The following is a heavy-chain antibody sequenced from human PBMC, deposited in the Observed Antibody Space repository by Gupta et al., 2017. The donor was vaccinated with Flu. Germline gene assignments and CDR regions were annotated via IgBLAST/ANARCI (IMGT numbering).Heavy chain of an antibody. CDR3: ARRGSFRLGSHYTWFDP. J-gene: IGHJ5*02. CDR1: GGSTRHYY. V-gene: IGHV4-59*08. D-gene: IGHD3-10*01. CDR2: IYDSETLSGGENT. Sequence: QVQLQESGPGLVRPSETLSLTCTVSGGSTRHYYWNWIRQPPGKGLEWIGYIYDSETLSGGENTNYNPALKSRVTVSADASRNQVTLKLTSVTAADTAIYYCARRGSFRLGSHYTWFDPWGQGTAVTVSS.